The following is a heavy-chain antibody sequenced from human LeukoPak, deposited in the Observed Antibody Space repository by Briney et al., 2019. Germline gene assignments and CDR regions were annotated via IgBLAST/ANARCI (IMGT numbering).Heavy chain of an antibody. D-gene: IGHD3-16*01. CDR1: GGSVSSGSYY. CDR3: ARVWAIGQDYFDY. Sequence: PSETLSLTCTVSGGSVSSGSYYWSWIRQPPGKGLEWIGYIYYSGSTNYNPSLKSRVTISVDTSKSQFSLKLSSVTAADTAVYYCARVWAIGQDYFDYWGQGTLVTVSS. V-gene: IGHV4-61*01. J-gene: IGHJ4*02. CDR2: IYYSGST.